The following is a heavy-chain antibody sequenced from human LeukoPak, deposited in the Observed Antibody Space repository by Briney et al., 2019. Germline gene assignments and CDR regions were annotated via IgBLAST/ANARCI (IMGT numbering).Heavy chain of an antibody. CDR3: ARDRCSGGSCYSPISSYYMDV. CDR1: GYTFTGYY. J-gene: IGHJ6*03. Sequence: GASVKVSCKASGYTFTGYYMHWVRQAPGQGLEWMGWINPNSGGTNYAQKFQGRVTMTRDTSISTAYMELGRLRSDDTAVYYCARDRCSGGSCYSPISSYYMDVWGKGTTVTVSS. V-gene: IGHV1-2*02. CDR2: INPNSGGT. D-gene: IGHD2-15*01.